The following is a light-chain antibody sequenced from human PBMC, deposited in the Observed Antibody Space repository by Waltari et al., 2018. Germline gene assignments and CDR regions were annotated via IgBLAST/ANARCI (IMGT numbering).Light chain of an antibody. J-gene: IGKJ3*01. CDR3: MQALQTPFT. CDR1: QSLLHSNGYNY. V-gene: IGKV2-28*01. CDR2: LGS. Sequence: DIVMPQSPLSLPVTPGEPASISCRPSQSLLHSNGYNYLDWYLQKQGQSPQLLIYLGSNRASGVPDRFSGSGSGTDFTLKISRVEAEDVGVYYCMQALQTPFTFGPGTKVDIK.